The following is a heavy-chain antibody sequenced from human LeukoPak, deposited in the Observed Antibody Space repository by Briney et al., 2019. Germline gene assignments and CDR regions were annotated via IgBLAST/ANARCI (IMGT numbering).Heavy chain of an antibody. Sequence: GASVKVSCRASGYTFTSYVISGVRQAPGQGLEWMGWISTYNGNTNYAQKLQSRVTMTTDTSTRTAYMELRSLRSDDTAVYYCARGSSGLNYWGQGTLVTVSS. J-gene: IGHJ4*02. D-gene: IGHD6-19*01. V-gene: IGHV1-18*01. CDR2: ISTYNGNT. CDR3: ARGSSGLNY. CDR1: GYTFTSYV.